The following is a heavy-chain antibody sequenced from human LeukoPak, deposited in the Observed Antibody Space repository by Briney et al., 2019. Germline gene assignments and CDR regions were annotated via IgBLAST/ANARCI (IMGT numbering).Heavy chain of an antibody. D-gene: IGHD3-22*01. CDR1: GFTFSRYW. J-gene: IGHJ1*01. Sequence: GESLKISCEASGFTFSRYWMHWVRQAPGKGLVWVSRIKSDGKTNYADSVKGRFTISRDNAKNTVSLQMDSLRAEDTGVYYCARAPSEVGGYYPEYFRHWGRGTLVTVSS. V-gene: IGHV3-74*01. CDR2: IKSDGKT. CDR3: ARAPSEVGGYYPEYFRH.